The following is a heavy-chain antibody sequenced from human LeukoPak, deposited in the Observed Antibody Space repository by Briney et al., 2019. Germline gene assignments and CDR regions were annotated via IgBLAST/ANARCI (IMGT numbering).Heavy chain of an antibody. CDR1: GYPISNGFY. CDR3: VRCLGGLRFFDY. CDR2: LYRGEST. Sequence: PSETLSLNCTVSGYPISNGFYWGWIRQSPGEGLERIGSLYRGESTYYNPSLKSRVAISLDTSKNQFSLELSSVTAADTAVYYCVRCLGGLRFFDYWGQGTLVTVSS. V-gene: IGHV4-38-2*02. J-gene: IGHJ4*02. D-gene: IGHD3-16*01.